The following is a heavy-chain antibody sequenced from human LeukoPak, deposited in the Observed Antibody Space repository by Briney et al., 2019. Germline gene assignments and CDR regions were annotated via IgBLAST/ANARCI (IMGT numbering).Heavy chain of an antibody. J-gene: IGHJ4*02. Sequence: PGGSLRLSCAASGFTFDDFALHWVRQAPGKGLEWVSGISWNSGDVGYEDSVKGRFTISRDNAKNSLYLQMNSLRAEDTALYYCAKLYGYSYGYIDFWGQGTLVTVSS. V-gene: IGHV3-9*01. D-gene: IGHD5-18*01. CDR3: AKLYGYSYGYIDF. CDR2: ISWNSGDV. CDR1: GFTFDDFA.